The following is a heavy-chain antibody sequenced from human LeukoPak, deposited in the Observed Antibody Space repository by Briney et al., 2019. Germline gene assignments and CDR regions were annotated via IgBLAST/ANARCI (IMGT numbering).Heavy chain of an antibody. CDR3: ADESAAGFDH. V-gene: IGHV3-23*01. D-gene: IGHD1-14*01. J-gene: IGHJ4*02. CDR1: GFTFSSYA. Sequence: QPGGSLRLSCAASGFTFSSYAMSWGRQTPAKGLEWVSVISGSGGNTYYADSVKGRFTISRDNSKNTLYLQIYSLRVEDTAVDYCADESAAGFDHWGQGTLVSVSS. CDR2: ISGSGGNT.